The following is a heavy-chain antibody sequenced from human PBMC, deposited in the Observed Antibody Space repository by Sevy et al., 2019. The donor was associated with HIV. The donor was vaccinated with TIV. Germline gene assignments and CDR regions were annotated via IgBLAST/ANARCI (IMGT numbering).Heavy chain of an antibody. V-gene: IGHV1-24*01. D-gene: IGHD3-22*01. CDR2: FDPEDSET. CDR3: ATTKDYYDSSGSPFDY. J-gene: IGHJ4*02. Sequence: ATVKVSCKVSGYTLTQLSMHWVRQAPGKGLERMGSFDPEDSETLYAQKFQGRVTMSEDTSTDTAYMELRSLRSEDTAVYYCATTKDYYDSSGSPFDYWGQGTLVTVSS. CDR1: GYTLTQLS.